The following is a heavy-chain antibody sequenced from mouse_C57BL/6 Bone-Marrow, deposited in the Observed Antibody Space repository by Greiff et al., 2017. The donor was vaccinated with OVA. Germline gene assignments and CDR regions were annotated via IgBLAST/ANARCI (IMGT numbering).Heavy chain of an antibody. J-gene: IGHJ3*01. Sequence: EVQLQQSGPELVKPGASVKISCKASGYTFTDYYMNWVKQSHGKSLEWIGDINPNNGGTSYNQKFKGKATLTVDKSSSTAYMELRSLTSEDSAVYYCARPYYGYEFAYWGQGTLVTVSA. V-gene: IGHV1-26*01. CDR1: GYTFTDYY. CDR2: INPNNGGT. CDR3: ARPYYGYEFAY. D-gene: IGHD2-9*01.